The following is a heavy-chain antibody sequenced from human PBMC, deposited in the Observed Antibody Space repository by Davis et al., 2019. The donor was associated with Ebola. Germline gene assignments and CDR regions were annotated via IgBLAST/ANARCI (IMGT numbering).Heavy chain of an antibody. CDR1: GFTFRSYG. D-gene: IGHD4-17*01. CDR3: AFGHDYGDYPDY. Sequence: GSLRLSCAASGFTFRSYGMHWVRQAPGKGLEWVAVISYDGSNKYYADSVKGRFTISRDNSKNTLYLQMNSLRAEDTAVYYCAFGHDYGDYPDYWGQGTLVTVSS. J-gene: IGHJ4*02. V-gene: IGHV3-30*03. CDR2: ISYDGSNK.